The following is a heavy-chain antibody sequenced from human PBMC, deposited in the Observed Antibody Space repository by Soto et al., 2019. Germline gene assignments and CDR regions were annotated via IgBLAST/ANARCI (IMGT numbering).Heavy chain of an antibody. D-gene: IGHD3-10*01. CDR1: GFSLSINGVA. J-gene: IGHJ4*02. CDR3: AHKRDVSRGFKY. V-gene: IGHV2-5*02. Sequence: QITLKESGPTLVKPTQTLTLTCTFSGFSLSINGVAVGWIRQPPGQALEWLALIYWDDDQRYNPSLKNNLSIPKDTSRNQVVLTMTNIDPVDTATYYCAHKRDVSRGFKYWGQGTLVTVSS. CDR2: IYWDDDQ.